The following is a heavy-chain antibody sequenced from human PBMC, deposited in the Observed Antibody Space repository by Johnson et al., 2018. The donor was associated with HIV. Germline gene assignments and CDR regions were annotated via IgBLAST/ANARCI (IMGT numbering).Heavy chain of an antibody. J-gene: IGHJ3*01. Sequence: VQLVESGGGLVAPGGSLRLSCAASGFSFRNAWMSWVRQAPGKGLEWVGRVKNKADGGTTDYAAPVKGRFTISRDDSKNTLYLQMNSLKTEDTAVYYCTTARTYFWGQGTMVTVSS. CDR3: TTARTYF. CDR2: VKNKADGGTT. CDR1: GFSFRNAW. D-gene: IGHD2-8*01. V-gene: IGHV3-15*01.